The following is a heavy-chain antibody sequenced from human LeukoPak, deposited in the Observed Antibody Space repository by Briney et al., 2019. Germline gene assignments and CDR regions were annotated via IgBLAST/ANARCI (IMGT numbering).Heavy chain of an antibody. Sequence: ASVTVSCKASGGTFSSYAISWVRQAPGQGLEWMGRIIPILGIANYAQKFQGRVTITADKSTSTAYMELSSLRSEDTAVHYCARPGRYSSSWYWFDPWGQGTLVTVSS. CDR3: ARPGRYSSSWYWFDP. J-gene: IGHJ5*02. CDR2: IIPILGIA. V-gene: IGHV1-69*04. D-gene: IGHD6-13*01. CDR1: GGTFSSYA.